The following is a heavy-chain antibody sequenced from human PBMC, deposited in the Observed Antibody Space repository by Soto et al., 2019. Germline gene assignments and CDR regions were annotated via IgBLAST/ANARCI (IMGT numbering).Heavy chain of an antibody. Sequence: GGSLRLSRAASGFTFTNYAMSWIRQAPGKGLEWVLGISPSGDTTYYADSVKGRFTISRDKSRNTLYLQMSGLRAEDTALYYCAKHDGGTPPDALDLWGQGTMVTVSS. CDR3: AKHDGGTPPDALDL. CDR2: ISPSGDTT. CDR1: GFTFTNYA. J-gene: IGHJ3*01. D-gene: IGHD3-16*01. V-gene: IGHV3-23*01.